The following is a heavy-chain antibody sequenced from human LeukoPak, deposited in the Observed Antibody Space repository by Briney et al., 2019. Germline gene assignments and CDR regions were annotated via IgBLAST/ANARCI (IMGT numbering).Heavy chain of an antibody. Sequence: PSETLSLSCTVSGGSIYSYYWSWIRQPPGKGLEWIGYIYYSGTTNYNPSLKSRVTISVDMSKNQFSLQLNSVTAADTAVYYCARHVSSGGTYAHFDYWGQGTLVTVSS. CDR2: IYYSGTT. D-gene: IGHD1-26*01. V-gene: IGHV4-59*08. CDR1: GGSIYSYY. CDR3: ARHVSSGGTYAHFDY. J-gene: IGHJ4*02.